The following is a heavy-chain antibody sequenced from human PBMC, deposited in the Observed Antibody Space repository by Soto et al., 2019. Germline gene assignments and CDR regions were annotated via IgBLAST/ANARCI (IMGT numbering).Heavy chain of an antibody. J-gene: IGHJ4*02. CDR2: INAGNGNT. CDR1: GCTFTGYA. D-gene: IGHD6-19*01. Sequence: SVKVSCKASGCTFTGYAMHWVRQAPGQRLEWMGWINAGNGNTKYSQKFQARVTITRDTSASTAYMELSSLRSEDTAVYYCARAVAVPADFDYWGQGTLVTVS. CDR3: ARAVAVPADFDY. V-gene: IGHV1-3*01.